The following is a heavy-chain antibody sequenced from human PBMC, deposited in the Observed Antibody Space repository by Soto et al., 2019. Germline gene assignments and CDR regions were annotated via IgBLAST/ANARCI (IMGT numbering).Heavy chain of an antibody. V-gene: IGHV3-11*05. D-gene: IGHD3-16*02. CDR2: ISSSSSYA. CDR1: GFTFSDYY. Sequence: PGGSLRLSCAASGFTFSDYYMAWIRQAPGESPEWVSYISSSSSYANYIDSVKGRFTISRDDAKNSLFLQMNSLRAEDTAVYYCARAVADDYVWGSYRYFDGWGQGT. CDR3: ARAVADDYVWGSYRYFDG. J-gene: IGHJ4*02.